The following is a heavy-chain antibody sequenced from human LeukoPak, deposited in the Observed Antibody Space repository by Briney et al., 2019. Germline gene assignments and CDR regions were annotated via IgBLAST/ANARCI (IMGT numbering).Heavy chain of an antibody. CDR3: AREQYQLLYGRVY. CDR2: IKQDGSEK. D-gene: IGHD2-2*02. J-gene: IGHJ4*02. Sequence: GGSLRLSRAASGFTFSSYWMSWVRQAPGKGLEWVANIKQDGSEKYYVDSVKGRFTISRDNAKNSLYLQMNSLRAEDTAVYYCAREQYQLLYGRVYWGQGTLVTVSS. V-gene: IGHV3-7*01. CDR1: GFTFSSYW.